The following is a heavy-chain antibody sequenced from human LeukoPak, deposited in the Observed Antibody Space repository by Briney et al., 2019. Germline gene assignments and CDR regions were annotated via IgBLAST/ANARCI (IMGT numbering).Heavy chain of an antibody. J-gene: IGHJ4*02. CDR3: ARRSPNYYFDY. CDR2: INTDGSST. V-gene: IGHV3-74*01. CDR1: GFIFSTYW. Sequence: GGSLRLSCAASGFIFSTYWMHWVRQAPGKGLVWVSRINTDGSSTAYAASVKGRFTISRDNAKNSLYLQMNSLRAEDTAVYYCARRSPNYYFDYWGQGTPVTVSS.